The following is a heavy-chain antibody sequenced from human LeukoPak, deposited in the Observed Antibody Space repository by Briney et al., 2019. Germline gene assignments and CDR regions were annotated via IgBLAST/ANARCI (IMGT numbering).Heavy chain of an antibody. CDR1: GFSFDDYA. CDR3: AKGTQTLYYYYYYYMDV. V-gene: IGHV3-9*01. D-gene: IGHD2-2*02. Sequence: GGSLRLSCAASGFSFDDYAMHWVRQAPGMGLEWVSGITWNSGDIGYADSVKGRFTISRDNAKNSLYLQMNSLRAEDTALYYCAKGTQTLYYYYYYYMDVWGKGTTVTVSS. J-gene: IGHJ6*03. CDR2: ITWNSGDI.